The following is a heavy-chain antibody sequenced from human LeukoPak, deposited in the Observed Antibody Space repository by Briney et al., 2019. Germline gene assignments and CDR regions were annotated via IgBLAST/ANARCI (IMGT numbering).Heavy chain of an antibody. CDR2: ISATASNT. CDR3: FDY. J-gene: IGHJ4*02. CDR1: GFTFSSYA. Sequence: GGSLRLSCAASGFTFSSYAMSWVRQAPGKGLEWVSAISATASNTYYADSVKGRFTISRDNSKSTLYLQMNSLRAEDTAIYFPFDYWGQGTLVTVSS. V-gene: IGHV3-23*01.